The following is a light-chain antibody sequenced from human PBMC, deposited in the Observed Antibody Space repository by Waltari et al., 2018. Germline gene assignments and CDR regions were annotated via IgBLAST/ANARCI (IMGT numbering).Light chain of an antibody. CDR2: AGS. Sequence: DIQMTQSPSSVSASVGDRVTITCRASREISNRLAWYQQKAGRAPNLLIYAGSSLQGGVPSRFSGSGSGTDFTLTISSLQPEDFATYFCQQGYSFPLTFGGGTRVEIK. CDR3: QQGYSFPLT. CDR1: REISNR. V-gene: IGKV1-12*01. J-gene: IGKJ4*01.